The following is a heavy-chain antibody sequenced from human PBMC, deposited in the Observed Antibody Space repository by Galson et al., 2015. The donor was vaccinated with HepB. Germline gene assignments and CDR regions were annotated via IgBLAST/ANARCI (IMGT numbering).Heavy chain of an antibody. CDR2: ISGSGGST. CDR1: GFTFSSYA. J-gene: IGHJ1*01. V-gene: IGHV3-23*01. D-gene: IGHD3-22*01. CDR3: AKGADYYDSSSAESEYFQH. Sequence: SLRLSCAASGFTFSSYAMSWVRQAPGKGLEWVSAISGSGGSTYYADSVKGRFTISRDNSKNTLYLQMNSLRAEDTAVYYCAKGADYYDSSSAESEYFQHWGQGTLVTVSS.